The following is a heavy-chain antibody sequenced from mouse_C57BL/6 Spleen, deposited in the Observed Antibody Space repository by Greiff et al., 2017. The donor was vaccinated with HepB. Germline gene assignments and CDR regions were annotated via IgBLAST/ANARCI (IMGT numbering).Heavy chain of an antibody. CDR2: IWGDGST. V-gene: IGHV2-3*01. J-gene: IGHJ4*01. CDR1: GFSLTSYG. D-gene: IGHD1-1*01. CDR3: AKPFITTVVATWDYAMDY. Sequence: QVQLKESGPGLVAPSQSLSITCTVSGFSLTSYGVSWVRQPPGKGLEWLGVIWGDGSTNYHSALISRLSISKDNSKSQVSVKLNRLQTDDTATYYCAKPFITTVVATWDYAMDYWGQGTSVTVSS.